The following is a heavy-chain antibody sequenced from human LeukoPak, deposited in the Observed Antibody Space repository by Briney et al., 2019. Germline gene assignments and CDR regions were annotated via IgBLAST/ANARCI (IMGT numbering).Heavy chain of an antibody. J-gene: IGHJ4*02. CDR2: ISWNRGKK. V-gene: IGHV3-9*01. Sequence: PGRSLRLSCAASGFTFDDYAMHWVRQAPGKGLEWVSGISWNRGKKGYADSVKGRFTISRDNAKNSLYLQMNSLRAEDTALYYCAKDLSPIVGATGFDYWGQGTLVTVSS. CDR1: GFTFDDYA. CDR3: AKDLSPIVGATGFDY. D-gene: IGHD1-26*01.